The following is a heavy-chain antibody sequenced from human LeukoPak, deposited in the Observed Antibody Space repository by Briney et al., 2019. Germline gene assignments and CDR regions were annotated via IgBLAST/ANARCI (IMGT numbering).Heavy chain of an antibody. V-gene: IGHV3-11*01. CDR3: ARDRLGDYDHSGYYDK. Sequence: TGGSLRLSCAASGFTLSDYYMSGIRQAPGKGLEWVSYICDSGRTIYYADSVKGRFTISRDNAKNSVYLQMNNLRAEDTAVYYCARDRLGDYDHSGYYDKWGQGTLVTVSS. CDR1: GFTLSDYY. CDR2: ICDSGRTI. J-gene: IGHJ4*02. D-gene: IGHD3-22*01.